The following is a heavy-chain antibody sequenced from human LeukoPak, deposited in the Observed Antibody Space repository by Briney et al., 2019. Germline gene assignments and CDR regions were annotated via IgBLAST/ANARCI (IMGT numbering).Heavy chain of an antibody. D-gene: IGHD3-10*01. J-gene: IGHJ4*02. CDR3: ARGRTMVRGVRAYYFDY. CDR1: GGSFSGYY. CDR2: INHSGST. Sequence: SETLSLTCAVYGGSFSGYYWSWIRQPPGKGLEWIGEINHSGSTNYNPSLKSRVNISEDTSKNQFSLKLSSVTAADTAVYYCARGRTMVRGVRAYYFDYWGQGTLVTVSS. V-gene: IGHV4-34*01.